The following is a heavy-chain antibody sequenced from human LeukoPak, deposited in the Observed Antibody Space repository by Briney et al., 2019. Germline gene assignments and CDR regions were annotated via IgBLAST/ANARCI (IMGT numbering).Heavy chain of an antibody. D-gene: IGHD3-3*01. CDR3: ARVAVGTIFGVVIIREFDY. V-gene: IGHV1-18*01. CDR1: GYTFTSYG. CDR2: VSAYNGNT. J-gene: IGHJ4*02. Sequence: ASVKVSCKASGYTFTSYGISWVRQAPGQGLEWMGWVSAYNGNTNYAQKLRGRVTMTTDTSTSTAYMELRSLRSDDTAVYYCARVAVGTIFGVVIIREFDYWGQGTLVTVSS.